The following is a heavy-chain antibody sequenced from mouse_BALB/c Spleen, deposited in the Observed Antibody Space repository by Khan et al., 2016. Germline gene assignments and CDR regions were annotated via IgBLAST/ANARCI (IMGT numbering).Heavy chain of an antibody. J-gene: IGHJ3*01. CDR3: AYDGDYAWFTY. Sequence: EVQLQESGPGLVKPSQSLSLTCTVTGYSITSDYAWNWIRQFPGNKLEWMGYISSSGYTNYNPSLKSRISITRDTSKNQFFLQLNSVPTEDTATYYCAYDGDYAWFTYWGQGTLVTVSA. CDR2: ISSSGYT. D-gene: IGHD2-3*01. V-gene: IGHV3-2*02. CDR1: GYSITSDYA.